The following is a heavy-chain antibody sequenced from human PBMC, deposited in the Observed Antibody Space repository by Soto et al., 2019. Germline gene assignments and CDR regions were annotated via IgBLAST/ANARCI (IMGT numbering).Heavy chain of an antibody. D-gene: IGHD2-2*01. CDR2: IIPIFGTA. J-gene: IGHJ5*02. V-gene: IGHV1-69*01. CDR3: GRPGGYAGHNWSAP. CDR1: GGTFSSYA. Sequence: QVQLVQSGAEVKKPGSSVKVSCKASGGTFSSYAISWVRQAPGQGLEWMGGIIPIFGTANYAQKFQGRVTITGDESTGQAYMELSSLKSEDTAVYYWGRPGGYAGHNWSAPWGQGTLVTVSS.